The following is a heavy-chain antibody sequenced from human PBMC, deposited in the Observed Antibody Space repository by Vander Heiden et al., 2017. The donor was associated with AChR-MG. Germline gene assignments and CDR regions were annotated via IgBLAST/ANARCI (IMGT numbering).Heavy chain of an antibody. CDR1: GGSVSSGSYY. CDR2: IYYSGST. V-gene: IGHV4-61*01. CDR3: ARGPQTVTTYGDWYFDL. Sequence: QVQLQESGPGLVKPSETLSLTCPVSGGSVSSGSYYWSWIRQPPGKGLEWIGYIYYSGSTNYNPSLKSRVTISVDTSKNQFSLKLSSVTAADTAVYYCARGPQTVTTYGDWYFDLWGRGTLVTVSS. D-gene: IGHD4-17*01. J-gene: IGHJ2*01.